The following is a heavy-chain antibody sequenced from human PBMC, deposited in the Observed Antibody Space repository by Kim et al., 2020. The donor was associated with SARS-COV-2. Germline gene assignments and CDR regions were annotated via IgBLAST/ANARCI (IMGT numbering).Heavy chain of an antibody. Sequence: ASVKVSCKASGYTFTSYDINWVRQATGQGLEWMGWMNPNSGNTGYAQKFQGRVTMTRNTSISTAYMELSSLRSEDTAVYYCARGILIAAAGTLVWEYYYGMDVWGQGSTVTVSS. CDR1: GYTFTSYD. J-gene: IGHJ6*02. D-gene: IGHD6-13*01. CDR2: MNPNSGNT. CDR3: ARGILIAAAGTLVWEYYYGMDV. V-gene: IGHV1-8*01.